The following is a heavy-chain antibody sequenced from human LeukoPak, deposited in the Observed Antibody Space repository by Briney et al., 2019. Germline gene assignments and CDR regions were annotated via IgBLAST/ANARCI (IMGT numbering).Heavy chain of an antibody. J-gene: IGHJ4*02. CDR1: GYTFTSYY. D-gene: IGHD6-13*01. CDR3: ARSAGKFHKIDY. V-gene: IGHV1-46*03. CDR2: INPSGGST. Sequence: ASVKVSCKASGYTFTSYYMNWVRQAPGQGLEWMGIINPSGGSTSYAQKFQGRVTMTRDTSTSTVYMELSSLRSEDTAVYYCARSAGKFHKIDYWGQGTLVTVSS.